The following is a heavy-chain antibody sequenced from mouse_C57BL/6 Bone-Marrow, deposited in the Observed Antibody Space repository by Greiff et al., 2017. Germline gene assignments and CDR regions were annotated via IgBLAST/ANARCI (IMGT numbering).Heavy chain of an antibody. D-gene: IGHD2-12*01. V-gene: IGHV3-6*01. Sequence: EVKLQESGPGLVKPSQSLSLTCSVTGYSITSGYYWNWIRQFPGNKLEWMGYISYDGSNNYNPSLKNRISITRDTYKNQFFLKLNSVTTEDTATYYCAREKGEGYYSFDYWGQGTTLTVSS. J-gene: IGHJ2*01. CDR3: AREKGEGYYSFDY. CDR1: GYSITSGYY. CDR2: ISYDGSN.